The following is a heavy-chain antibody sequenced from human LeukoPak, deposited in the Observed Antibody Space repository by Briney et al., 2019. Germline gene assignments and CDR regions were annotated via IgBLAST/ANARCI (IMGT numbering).Heavy chain of an antibody. Sequence: SGTLSLTCAVSGGSISSNNWWSWVRQPPGKGLEWIGEIYHSGSTNCNPSLKSRVTISVDKSKNQFSLKLSSVTAADTAVYYCALGLSSEGGGFDYWGQGTLVTVSS. J-gene: IGHJ4*02. V-gene: IGHV4-4*02. CDR3: ALGLSSEGGGFDY. CDR1: GGSISSNNW. D-gene: IGHD3-16*01. CDR2: IYHSGST.